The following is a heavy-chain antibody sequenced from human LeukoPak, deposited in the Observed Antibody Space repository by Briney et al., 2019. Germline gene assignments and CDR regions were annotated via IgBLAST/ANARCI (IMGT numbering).Heavy chain of an antibody. Sequence: PSETLSLTCAVYGGSFSGYYWSWIRQPPGKGLEWIGEINHSGSTNYNPSLKSRVTISVDTSKNQFSLKLSSVTAADTAVYYCARVPYDFWSGYYSVVDVWGKGTTVTVSS. J-gene: IGHJ6*04. CDR3: ARVPYDFWSGYYSVVDV. D-gene: IGHD3-3*01. CDR2: INHSGST. CDR1: GGSFSGYY. V-gene: IGHV4-34*01.